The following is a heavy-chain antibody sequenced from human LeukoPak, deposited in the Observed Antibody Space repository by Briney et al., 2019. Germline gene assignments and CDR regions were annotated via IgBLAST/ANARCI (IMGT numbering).Heavy chain of an antibody. Sequence: PGGSLRLSCAASGFTSSSYGMHWVRQAPGKGLEWVAVISYDGSNKYYADSVKGRFTISRDNSKNTLYLQMNSLRAEDTAVYYCAKRQDYYGSGSYYNLLDYWGQGTLVTVSS. V-gene: IGHV3-30*18. CDR3: AKRQDYYGSGSYYNLLDY. D-gene: IGHD3-10*01. CDR1: GFTSSSYG. J-gene: IGHJ4*02. CDR2: ISYDGSNK.